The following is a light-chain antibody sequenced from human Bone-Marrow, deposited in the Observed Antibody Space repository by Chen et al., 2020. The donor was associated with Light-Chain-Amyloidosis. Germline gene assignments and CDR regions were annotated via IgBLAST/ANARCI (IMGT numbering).Light chain of an antibody. CDR2: AVN. CDR1: SSYIGGYDY. V-gene: IGLV2-11*01. Sequence: QSALTQPHSVSGSPGQSVTISCTGTSSYIGGYDYVSWYQQYPCTAPQLIIYAVNTRPSGVPDRFTASKSANTASLTISGLQAVEEAEYHFCEYACTYTYLFGEGTSLTVL. CDR3: CEYACTYTYL. J-gene: IGLJ3*02.